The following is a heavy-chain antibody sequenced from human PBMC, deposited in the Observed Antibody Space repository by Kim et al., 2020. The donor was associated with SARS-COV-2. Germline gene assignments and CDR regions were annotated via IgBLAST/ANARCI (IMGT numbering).Heavy chain of an antibody. J-gene: IGHJ3*02. V-gene: IGHV4-34*01. CDR3: ASGTDYGRCCDAFDI. Sequence: PSLKSRVTISVDTSKNQFSLKLSSVTAADTAVYYCASGTDYGRCCDAFDIWGQGTMVTVSS. D-gene: IGHD4-17*01.